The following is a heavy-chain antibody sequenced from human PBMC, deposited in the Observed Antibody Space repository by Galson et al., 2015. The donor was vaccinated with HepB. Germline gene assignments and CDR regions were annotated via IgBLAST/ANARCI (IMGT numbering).Heavy chain of an antibody. V-gene: IGHV3-30*18. CDR2: ISFDGGTS. J-gene: IGHJ6*02. Sequence: SLRLSCAAPGLRFSNYGMHWVRQALGKGLEGVAVISFDGGTSYYGEFVKGRFPFPRDNSQNTLSRQMNSLSAADTAVYYCAKEQPFSGNYIDAHLRDGMDVWGQGTTALVYS. D-gene: IGHD1-26*01. CDR3: AKEQPFSGNYIDAHLRDGMDV. CDR1: GLRFSNYG.